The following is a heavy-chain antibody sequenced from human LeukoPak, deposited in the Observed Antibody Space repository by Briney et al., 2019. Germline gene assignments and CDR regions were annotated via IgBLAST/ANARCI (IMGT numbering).Heavy chain of an antibody. CDR3: ARPLGDHDAFDI. J-gene: IGHJ3*02. D-gene: IGHD3-16*01. CDR1: GYSISSGYD. Sequence: SETLSLTCAVSGYSISSGYDWGWIRQPPGKGLEGIGSIYHSGSTYYNPSLKSRVTISVDTSKKQFSLKLSSVTAADTAVYYCARPLGDHDAFDIWGQGTMVTVSS. CDR2: IYHSGST. V-gene: IGHV4-38-2*01.